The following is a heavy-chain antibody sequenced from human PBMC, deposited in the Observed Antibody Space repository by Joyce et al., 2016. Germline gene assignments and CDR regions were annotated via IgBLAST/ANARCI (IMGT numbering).Heavy chain of an antibody. CDR1: GGSIGGTYW. CDR3: ARGQKDCSPTSCYGFES. CDR2: VFHSGST. J-gene: IGHJ4*02. Sequence: QVQLQESGPGLVKPSGTLSLTCAVSGGSIGGTYWWSWVRQPPGKGLEWIGEVFHSGSTNYRPSLRSRVTVSVDRSNNQFFLNLNSVTAADTAVYYCARGQKDCSPTSCYGFESWGQGILVTVSS. D-gene: IGHD2-2*01. V-gene: IGHV4-4*02.